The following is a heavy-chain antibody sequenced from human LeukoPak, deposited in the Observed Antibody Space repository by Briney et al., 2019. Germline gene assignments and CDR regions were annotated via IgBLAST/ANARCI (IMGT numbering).Heavy chain of an antibody. J-gene: IGHJ3*02. CDR2: SNDSGST. Sequence: PSETLSLTCVVNGGSFSGSYWSWIRQPPGKGLEWIGESNDSGSTKYNSSLKSRVTISVDTSKNQFSLKLSSVTAADTAVYYCARVQRKWLVRGAFDIWGQGTMVTVSS. V-gene: IGHV4-34*01. D-gene: IGHD6-19*01. CDR1: GGSFSGSY. CDR3: ARVQRKWLVRGAFDI.